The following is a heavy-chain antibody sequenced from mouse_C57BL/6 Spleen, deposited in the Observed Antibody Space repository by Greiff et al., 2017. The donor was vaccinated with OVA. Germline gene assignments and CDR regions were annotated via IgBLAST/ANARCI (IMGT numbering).Heavy chain of an antibody. D-gene: IGHD2-3*01. Sequence: VQLQESGPGLVAPSQSLSITCTVSGFSLTSYCVSWVRQPPGKGLEWLGVIWGDGSTNYHSALIYSLSIRQDNSKSQVCLKLNSLQTDDTATYYCAKRPDGYYPYYFDYWGQGTTLTVSS. J-gene: IGHJ2*01. CDR2: IWGDGST. CDR1: GFSLTSYC. V-gene: IGHV2-3*01. CDR3: AKRPDGYYPYYFDY.